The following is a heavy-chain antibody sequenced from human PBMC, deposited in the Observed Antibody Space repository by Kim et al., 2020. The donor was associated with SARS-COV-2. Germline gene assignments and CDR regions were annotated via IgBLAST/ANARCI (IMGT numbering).Heavy chain of an antibody. CDR2: ISDDGTTT. J-gene: IGHJ4*02. CDR3: ARSNWFFDS. CDR1: GFTFSSYR. D-gene: IGHD3-10*01. V-gene: IGHV3-74*01. Sequence: GGSLRLSCAGSGFTFSSYRMHWVRQVPGKGLVWVSRISDDGTTTDYADSVKGRFTISRDNAKNTLYLQMNSLSAEDTAVYYCARSNWFFDSWGQGTLVTV.